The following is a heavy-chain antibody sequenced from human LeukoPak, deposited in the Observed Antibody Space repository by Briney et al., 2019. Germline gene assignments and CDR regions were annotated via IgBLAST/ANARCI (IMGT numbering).Heavy chain of an antibody. V-gene: IGHV4-39*01. CDR2: IYYSGST. D-gene: IGHD6-13*01. CDR1: GGSISSSSYY. CDR3: ASPGSSSLIT. J-gene: IGHJ4*02. Sequence: SETLSLTCTVSGGSISSSSYYWGWIRQPPGKGLEWIGSIYYSGSTYYNPSLKSRVTISVDTSKNQFSLKLSSVTAADTAVYYXASPGSSSLITWGQGTLVTVSS.